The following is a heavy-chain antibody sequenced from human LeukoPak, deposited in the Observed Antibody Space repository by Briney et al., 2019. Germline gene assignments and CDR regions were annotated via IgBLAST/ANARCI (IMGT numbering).Heavy chain of an antibody. D-gene: IGHD3-10*01. Sequence: SVKVSCKASGGTFSSYAISWVRQAPGQGLEWMGGIVPIFGTANYAQKFQGRVTITADESTSTAYMELRSLRSDDTAVYYCARDNPEYYYGSGSYYPYYYYGMDVWGQGTTVTVSS. CDR2: IVPIFGTA. CDR3: ARDNPEYYYGSGSYYPYYYYGMDV. V-gene: IGHV1-69*13. CDR1: GGTFSSYA. J-gene: IGHJ6*02.